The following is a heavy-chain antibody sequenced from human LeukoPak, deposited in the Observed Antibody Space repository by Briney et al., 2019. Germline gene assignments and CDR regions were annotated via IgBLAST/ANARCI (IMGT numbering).Heavy chain of an antibody. D-gene: IGHD3-10*01. Sequence: ASVKVSCKASGGTFSSYAISWVRQAPGQGLEWMGWISAYNGNTNYAQKLQGRVTMTTDTSTSTAYMELRSLRSDDTAVYYCARDLPVPVLLWFGELLYVPLDVWGKGTTVTISS. CDR1: GGTFSSYA. V-gene: IGHV1-18*01. CDR2: ISAYNGNT. CDR3: ARDLPVPVLLWFGELLYVPLDV. J-gene: IGHJ6*04.